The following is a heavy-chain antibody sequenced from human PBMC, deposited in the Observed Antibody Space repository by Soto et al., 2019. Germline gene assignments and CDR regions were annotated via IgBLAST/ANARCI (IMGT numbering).Heavy chain of an antibody. CDR1: GFTFSSYG. Sequence: QVQLVESGGGVVQPGRSLRLSCAASGFTFSSYGMHWVRQAPGKGLEWVAVISYDGSNKYYADSVKGRFTISRDNSKNTLYLQMNSLRAEDTAVYYCAKDWYSSSSGYYYYGMDVWGQGTTVTVSS. CDR2: ISYDGSNK. J-gene: IGHJ6*02. V-gene: IGHV3-30*18. D-gene: IGHD6-6*01. CDR3: AKDWYSSSSGYYYYGMDV.